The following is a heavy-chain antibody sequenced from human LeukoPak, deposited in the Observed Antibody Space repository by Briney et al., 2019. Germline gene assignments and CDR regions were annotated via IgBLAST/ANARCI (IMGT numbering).Heavy chain of an antibody. Sequence: GGSLRLSCAASGFTFSTYAMSWVRQAPGKGLEWVSGISGSDDSTYYADSMKGRFTISRDNSKNTLYLQMNSLRADDTAVYYCAKVGDSSGYSPLDYWGQGTLVTVSS. J-gene: IGHJ4*02. V-gene: IGHV3-23*01. D-gene: IGHD3-22*01. CDR1: GFTFSTYA. CDR2: ISGSDDST. CDR3: AKVGDSSGYSPLDY.